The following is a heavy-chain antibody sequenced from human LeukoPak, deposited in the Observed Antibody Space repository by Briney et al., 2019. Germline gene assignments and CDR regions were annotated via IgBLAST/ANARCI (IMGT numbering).Heavy chain of an antibody. V-gene: IGHV3-33*08. Sequence: PGGSLRLSCAASGFTFSSYSLNWVRQAPGKGLEWVAVIWYDGSNQYYADSVKGRFTISRDNSKNTLYLQMNSLRAEDTAVYYCARDRNTAMVRFSPTAYDYWGQGTLVTVSS. CDR3: ARDRNTAMVRFSPTAYDY. D-gene: IGHD5-18*01. CDR2: IWYDGSNQ. CDR1: GFTFSSYS. J-gene: IGHJ4*02.